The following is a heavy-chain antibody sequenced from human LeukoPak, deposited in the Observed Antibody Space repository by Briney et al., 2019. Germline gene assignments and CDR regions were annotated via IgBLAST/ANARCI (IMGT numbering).Heavy chain of an antibody. Sequence: ASVKVSCKVSGYTFTDYYMHWVQQAPGKGLEWMVLVDPEDGETIYAEKFQGRVTITADTSTDTAYMELSSLRSEDTAVYYCRTTGTTWEDYWGQGTLVTVSS. J-gene: IGHJ4*02. D-gene: IGHD1-1*01. V-gene: IGHV1-69-2*01. CDR2: VDPEDGET. CDR3: RTTGTTWEDY. CDR1: GYTFTDYY.